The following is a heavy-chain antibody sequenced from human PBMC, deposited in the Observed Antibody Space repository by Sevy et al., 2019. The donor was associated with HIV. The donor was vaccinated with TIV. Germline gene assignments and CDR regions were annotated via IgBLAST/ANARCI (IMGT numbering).Heavy chain of an antibody. Sequence: SETLSLTCAEFGGSFSGYYWSWIRQPPGKGLEWIGEINHSGSTNYNPSLKSRVTISLDTSKNQLSLKLSSVTAADTAVYYCARRLNWARVFDYWGQGTLVTVSS. CDR2: INHSGST. CDR1: GGSFSGYY. J-gene: IGHJ4*02. V-gene: IGHV4-34*01. CDR3: ARRLNWARVFDY. D-gene: IGHD1-1*01.